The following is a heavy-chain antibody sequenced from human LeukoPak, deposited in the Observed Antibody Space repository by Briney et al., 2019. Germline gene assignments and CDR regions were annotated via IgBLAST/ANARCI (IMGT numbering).Heavy chain of an antibody. CDR2: IYTSGST. Sequence: SQTLSLTCTVSGGSISSGSYYWSWIRHPAGKGLEWIGRIYTSGSTNYNPSLKSRVTISVDTSKNQFSLKLSSVTAADTAVYYCARAIAAALTGDWFDPWGQGTLVTVSS. J-gene: IGHJ5*02. CDR3: ARAIAAALTGDWFDP. V-gene: IGHV4-61*02. CDR1: GGSISSGSYY. D-gene: IGHD6-13*01.